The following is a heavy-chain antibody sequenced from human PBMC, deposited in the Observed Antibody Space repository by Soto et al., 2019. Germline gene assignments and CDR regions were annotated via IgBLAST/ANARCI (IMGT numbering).Heavy chain of an antibody. V-gene: IGHV4-59*01. CDR1: GGSITSYY. D-gene: IGHD3-10*01. J-gene: IGHJ6*02. CDR3: ARNAGGSGSYFHNYVVDV. CDR2: IYYSGGT. Sequence: QVQLQESGPGLVKPSETMALTCSVSGGSITSYYWSWIRQPPGKGLEWIGYIYYSGGTNYNPSLKSRVSISVDTSRNQFSLKLSSVTAADTAVYYCARNAGGSGSYFHNYVVDVWGQGTTVTVSS.